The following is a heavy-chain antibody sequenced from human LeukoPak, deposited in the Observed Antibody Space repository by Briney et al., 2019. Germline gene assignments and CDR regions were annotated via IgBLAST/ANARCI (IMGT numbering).Heavy chain of an antibody. V-gene: IGHV1-69*06. D-gene: IGHD6-13*01. CDR2: IIPIFGTA. J-gene: IGHJ6*03. CDR1: GYTLTELS. CDR3: ATGADYYYYYMDV. Sequence: ASVKVSCKVSGYTLTELSMHWVRQAPGQGLEWMGGIIPIFGTANYAQKFQGRVAITADKSTSTAYMELSSLRSEDTAVYYCATGADYYYYYMDVWGKGTTVTVSS.